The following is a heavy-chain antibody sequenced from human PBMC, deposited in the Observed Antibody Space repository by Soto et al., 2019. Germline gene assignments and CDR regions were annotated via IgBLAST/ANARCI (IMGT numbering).Heavy chain of an antibody. CDR1: GFTFSDYY. V-gene: IGHV3-11*01. CDR2: ISSSGSTI. J-gene: IGHJ6*02. CDR3: ARYRGYSYVSGGHLYYGMDV. D-gene: IGHD5-18*01. Sequence: GGSLRLSCAASGFTFSDYYMSWIRRAPGKGLEWVSYISSSGSTIYYADSVKGRFTISRDNAKNSLYLQMNSLRAEDTAVYYCARYRGYSYVSGGHLYYGMDVLGQGAAVTVSS.